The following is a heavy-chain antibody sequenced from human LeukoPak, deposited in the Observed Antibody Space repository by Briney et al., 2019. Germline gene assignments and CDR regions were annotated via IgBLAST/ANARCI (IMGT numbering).Heavy chain of an antibody. CDR3: AKFGSDFWSGDPPHIQH. J-gene: IGHJ1*01. CDR1: GFTFSSYA. D-gene: IGHD3-3*01. Sequence: GGSLRLSCAASGFTFSSYAMSWVRQAPGKGLEWVSAISGSGGSTYYADSVKGRFTIYRDNSNNTLYLQMNSLRVEDTAVYYCAKFGSDFWSGDPPHIQHWGEGTLVTVSS. V-gene: IGHV3-23*01. CDR2: ISGSGGST.